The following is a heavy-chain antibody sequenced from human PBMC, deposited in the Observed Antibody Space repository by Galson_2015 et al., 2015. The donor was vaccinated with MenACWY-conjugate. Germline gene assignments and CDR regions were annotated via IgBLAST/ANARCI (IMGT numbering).Heavy chain of an antibody. CDR3: ARRNYGQAFDY. D-gene: IGHD3-16*01. Sequence: ISPYNGNTNSAQKLQGRVTMTTDTSTSTAYMELRSLRSDDTAVYYCARRNYGQAFDYWGQGTLVTVSS. V-gene: IGHV1-18*01. CDR2: ISPYNGNT. J-gene: IGHJ4*02.